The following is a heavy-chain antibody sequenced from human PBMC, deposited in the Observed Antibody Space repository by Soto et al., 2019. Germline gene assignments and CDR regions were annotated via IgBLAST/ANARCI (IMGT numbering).Heavy chain of an antibody. CDR1: GDSVNSDNYY. CDR3: ARTSWCDNSSSVY. D-gene: IGHD3-22*01. J-gene: IGHJ4*02. V-gene: IGHV4-30-4*01. Sequence: QVQLQESGPGLVRPPQTLSLTCTVSGDSVNSDNYYWSWVRQPPGKGLEWIGYIYSSGSTHYNPSLKSRLNISLDTPKNQFSLKLSSVTAADRAIYYCARTSWCDNSSSVYLGRGALVTVSS. CDR2: IYSSGST.